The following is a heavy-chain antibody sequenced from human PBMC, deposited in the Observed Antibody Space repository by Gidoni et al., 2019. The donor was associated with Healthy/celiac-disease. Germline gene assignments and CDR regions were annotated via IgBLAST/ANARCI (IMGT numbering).Heavy chain of an antibody. Sequence: LSLTCTVSACPISTSSYYWGWIRQPPGTGLEWIGSIYYSGSTYYNPSLKSRVTISVDTSKNQFSLKLSSVTAADTAVYYCARQGGYGSGSYFPYDAFDIWGQGTMVTVSS. V-gene: IGHV4-39*01. CDR2: IYYSGST. D-gene: IGHD3-10*01. CDR3: ARQGGYGSGSYFPYDAFDI. CDR1: ACPISTSSYY. J-gene: IGHJ3*02.